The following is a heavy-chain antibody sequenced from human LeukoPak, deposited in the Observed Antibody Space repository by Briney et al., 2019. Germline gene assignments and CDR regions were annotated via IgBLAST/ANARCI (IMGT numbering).Heavy chain of an antibody. CDR2: IYTSGST. CDR1: GGSISSVSYD. D-gene: IGHD6-19*01. CDR3: ARETIAVAGTGGLDS. V-gene: IGHV4-61*02. Sequence: SETLSLTCTVSGGSISSVSYDGGWVRQPAGRGLEWRGRIYTSGSTNYNPSLKSRVTISVDTTTNQSSLKLISVTAADMAVYYCARETIAVAGTGGLDSWGQGNLVTVSS. J-gene: IGHJ4*02.